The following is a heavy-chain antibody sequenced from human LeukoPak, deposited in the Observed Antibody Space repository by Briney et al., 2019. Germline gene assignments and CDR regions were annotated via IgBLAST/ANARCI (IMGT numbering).Heavy chain of an antibody. CDR2: IYYSGST. CDR3: ARDLEYCGGDSCYNNWFDP. D-gene: IGHD2-21*02. V-gene: IGHV4-59*01. Sequence: SETLSLTCSVSGGSMSNYYWNWIRQPPGKGLEWIGHIYYSGSTNYNPSLQSRVTISLDTSKNQFSLKLSSVTAADTAVYYCARDLEYCGGDSCYNNWFDPWGQGILVTVSP. CDR1: GGSMSNYY. J-gene: IGHJ5*02.